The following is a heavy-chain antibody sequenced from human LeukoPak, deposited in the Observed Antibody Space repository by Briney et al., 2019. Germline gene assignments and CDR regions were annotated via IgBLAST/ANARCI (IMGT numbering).Heavy chain of an antibody. D-gene: IGHD6-19*01. CDR3: VAGSGWRFDY. Sequence: GGSLRLSCAASAFSLNAYNMNWVRQAPGKGLEWVSSISYTGTYIYYADSVKGRFTISRDNAQNSLYVQMNSLRVEDTAVYYCVAGSGWRFDYWGQGTLVTVSS. J-gene: IGHJ4*02. CDR1: AFSLNAYN. V-gene: IGHV3-21*01. CDR2: ISYTGTYI.